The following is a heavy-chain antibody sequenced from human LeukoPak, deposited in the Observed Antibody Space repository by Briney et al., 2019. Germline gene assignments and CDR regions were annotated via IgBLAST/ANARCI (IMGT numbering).Heavy chain of an antibody. CDR2: IYTTGTT. CDR1: GDSISGTY. V-gene: IGHV4-4*07. J-gene: IGHJ4*02. CDR3: ARDRVREWYFDY. Sequence: SETLSLTCTVSGDSISGTYWSWIRQSAGKGLEWIGRIYTTGTTNYNPSLKSRVTMSVDTSKKQFSLKLRSVTAADTAVYYCARDRVREWYFDYWGQGTLVTVSS. D-gene: IGHD2-8*01.